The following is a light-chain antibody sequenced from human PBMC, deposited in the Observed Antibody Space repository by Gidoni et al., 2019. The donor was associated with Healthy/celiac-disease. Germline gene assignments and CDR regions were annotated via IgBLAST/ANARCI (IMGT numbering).Light chain of an antibody. V-gene: IGKV4-1*01. CDR2: WAS. Sequence: DIVMTQSPESLAVSLGERATINCKSSQSVLYSSNNKNCLAWYQQKPGQPPKLLIYWASTRESGVPDRFSGSGSGTDFTLTISSLQAEDVAVYYCQQYYSTPLTFGPWTKVDIK. CDR3: QQYYSTPLT. CDR1: QSVLYSSNNKNC. J-gene: IGKJ3*01.